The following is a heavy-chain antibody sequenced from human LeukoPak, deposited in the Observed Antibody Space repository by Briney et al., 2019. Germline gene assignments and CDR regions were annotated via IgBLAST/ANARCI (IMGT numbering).Heavy chain of an antibody. CDR1: GDSLGTYY. D-gene: IGHD2-2*01. V-gene: IGHV4-4*09. CDR3: ARWALKGYYADV. CDR2: IYLGVST. Sequence: PSETLSLTCTISGDSLGTYYWTWIRQPPGKGLEWIGYIYLGVSTNYNPSPKSRVTLSVDTSKNQFSLRLTSLTAADAATYYCARWALKGYYADVWGTGTTVIVSS. J-gene: IGHJ6*04.